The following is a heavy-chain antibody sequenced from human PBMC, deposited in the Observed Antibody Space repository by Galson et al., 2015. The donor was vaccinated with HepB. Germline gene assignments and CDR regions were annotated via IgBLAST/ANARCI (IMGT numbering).Heavy chain of an antibody. V-gene: IGHV3-33*08. CDR1: GFTFSSYG. CDR3: ARGMSSGSTLGDQYFDL. CDR2: IWYDGSNK. J-gene: IGHJ2*01. D-gene: IGHD3-10*01. Sequence: SLRLSCAASGFTFSSYGMHWVRQAPGKGLEWVAVIWYDGSNKYYADSVKGRFTISRDNSKNTLYLQMNSLRAEDTAVYYCARGMSSGSTLGDQYFDLWGRGTLVTVSS.